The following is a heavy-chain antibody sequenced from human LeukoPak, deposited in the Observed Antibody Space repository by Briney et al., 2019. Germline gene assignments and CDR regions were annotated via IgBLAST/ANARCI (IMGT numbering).Heavy chain of an antibody. CDR3: ARWAYYYDSSGSGRAFDI. Sequence: SETLSLTCAVYGGSFSGYYWSWIRQPPGKGLEWIGDINHSGSTNYNPSLKSRVTISVDTSKNQFSLKLSSVTAADTAVYYCARWAYYYDSSGSGRAFDIWGQGTMVTVSS. V-gene: IGHV4-34*01. D-gene: IGHD3-22*01. J-gene: IGHJ3*02. CDR2: INHSGST. CDR1: GGSFSGYY.